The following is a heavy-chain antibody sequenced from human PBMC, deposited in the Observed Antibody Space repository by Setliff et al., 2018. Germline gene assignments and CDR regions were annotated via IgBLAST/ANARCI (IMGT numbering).Heavy chain of an antibody. D-gene: IGHD2-8*01. Sequence: GGSLRLSCAASGFTFSSYTMNWVRQAPGKGLEWISYISSNSSTIYYVDSVKGRFIISRDNAKNSLYLQMNSLRAEDTAVYYCLMIVLRWGQGTMVTVSS. V-gene: IGHV3-48*04. CDR2: ISSNSSTI. CDR3: LMIVLR. J-gene: IGHJ3*01. CDR1: GFTFSSYT.